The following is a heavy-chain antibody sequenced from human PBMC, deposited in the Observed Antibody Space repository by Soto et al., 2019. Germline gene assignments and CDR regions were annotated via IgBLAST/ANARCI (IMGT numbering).Heavy chain of an antibody. CDR2: ISYDGSNK. CDR1: GFTFRSYG. D-gene: IGHD1-26*01. CDR3: AKGGVGSTSNAFDI. Sequence: QVQLVESGGGVVQPGRSLRLSCAASGFTFRSYGMHWVRQAPGKGLEWVAVISYDGSNKFYADTVKGRFTISRDNSKNTLDLQMNSLRGEDTAVYNCAKGGVGSTSNAFDIWGQGTMVTVSS. V-gene: IGHV3-30*18. J-gene: IGHJ3*02.